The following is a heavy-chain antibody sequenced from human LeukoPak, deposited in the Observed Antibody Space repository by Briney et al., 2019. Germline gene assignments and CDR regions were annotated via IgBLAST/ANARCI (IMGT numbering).Heavy chain of an antibody. Sequence: SVKVSCKASGGTFSSYAINWVRQAPGQGLEWMGDIIPIFGAANYAQKFQGTVTITADTSTSTAYMELSSLRFEDTAVYYCAREDGIVAAEEYNWFDPWGQGTLVTVSS. CDR2: IIPIFGAA. V-gene: IGHV1-69*06. CDR3: AREDGIVAAEEYNWFDP. J-gene: IGHJ5*02. CDR1: GGTFSSYA. D-gene: IGHD6-13*01.